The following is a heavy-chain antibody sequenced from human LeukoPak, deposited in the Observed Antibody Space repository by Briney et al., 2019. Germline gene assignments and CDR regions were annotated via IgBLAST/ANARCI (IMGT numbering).Heavy chain of an antibody. Sequence: SVKVSCKASGGTFSSYAIGWVRQAPGQGLEWMGRIIPILGIANYAQKFQGRVTITADKSTSTAYMELSSLRSEDTAVYYCARDYGGITYYFDYWGQGTLVTVSS. D-gene: IGHD4-23*01. J-gene: IGHJ4*02. CDR2: IIPILGIA. V-gene: IGHV1-69*04. CDR1: GGTFSSYA. CDR3: ARDYGGITYYFDY.